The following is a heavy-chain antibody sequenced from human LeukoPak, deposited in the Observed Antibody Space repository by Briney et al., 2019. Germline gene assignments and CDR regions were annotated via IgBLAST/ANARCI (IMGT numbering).Heavy chain of an antibody. CDR2: IRYDGSNK. CDR3: ARSSTNAAAGTKVSFDY. Sequence: GGSLRLSCAASGFTFSSYGMHWVRQAPGKGLEWVAFIRYDGSNKYYADSVKGRFTISRDNSKNTLYLQMNSLRAEDTAVYYCARSSTNAAAGTKVSFDYWGQGTLVTVSS. D-gene: IGHD6-13*01. J-gene: IGHJ4*02. CDR1: GFTFSSYG. V-gene: IGHV3-30*02.